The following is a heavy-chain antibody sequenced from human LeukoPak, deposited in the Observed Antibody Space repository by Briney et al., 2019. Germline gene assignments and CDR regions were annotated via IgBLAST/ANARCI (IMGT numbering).Heavy chain of an antibody. CDR2: RHKSGST. Sequence: NPSETLSLTCTVSGGSISNYYWTWIRQSPGKTLEWIGCRHKSGSTHYNPSLRSRVTISVDTSKSQFSLKLSSVTAADTAVYYCARERLLWFGELASLYFDYWGQGTLVTVSS. J-gene: IGHJ4*02. CDR1: GGSISNYY. CDR3: ARERLLWFGELASLYFDY. D-gene: IGHD3-10*01. V-gene: IGHV4-4*08.